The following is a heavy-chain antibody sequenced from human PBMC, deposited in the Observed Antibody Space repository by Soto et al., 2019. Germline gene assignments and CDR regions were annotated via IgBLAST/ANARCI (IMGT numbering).Heavy chain of an antibody. D-gene: IGHD2-15*01. CDR2: ISYDGSNK. CDR1: GFTFSSYG. Sequence: QVQLVEPGGGVVQPGRSLRLSCAASGFTFSSYGMHWVRQAPGKGLEWVAVISYDGSNKYYADSVKGRFTISRDNSKNTMYLQMNSLRAEDTAVYYCAKDLGCSGGSCYSDGMDVWGQGTTVTVSS. CDR3: AKDLGCSGGSCYSDGMDV. V-gene: IGHV3-30*18. J-gene: IGHJ6*02.